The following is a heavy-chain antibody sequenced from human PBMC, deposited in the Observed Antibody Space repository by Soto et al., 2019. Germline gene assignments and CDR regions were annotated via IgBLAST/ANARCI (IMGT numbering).Heavy chain of an antibody. CDR2: IYYSGST. D-gene: IGHD1-26*01. CDR1: GGSISSGDYY. CDR3: ARGSWSGYNWFDP. Sequence: QVQLQESGPGLVKPSQTLSLTCTVSGGSISSGDYYWSWIRQPPGKGLEWIGYIYYSGSTYYNPSLKSRVNIAVDTSKNQFSLKLISVTAADTAVYYCARGSWSGYNWFDPWGQGTLVTVSS. J-gene: IGHJ5*02. V-gene: IGHV4-30-4*01.